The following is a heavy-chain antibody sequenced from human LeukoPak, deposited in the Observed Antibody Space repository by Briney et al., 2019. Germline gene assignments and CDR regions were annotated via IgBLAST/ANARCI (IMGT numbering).Heavy chain of an antibody. J-gene: IGHJ4*02. CDR2: ISSGGSTI. Sequence: MTGGSLRLSCAASGFTFSDYYMTWIRRAPGKGLEWVSYISSGGSTIYYADSVKGRFTISRDNAKNSLYLQMNSLRAEDTAVYYCANGPAGELLTDYWGQGTLVTVSS. CDR3: ANGPAGELLTDY. D-gene: IGHD1-26*01. V-gene: IGHV3-11*01. CDR1: GFTFSDYY.